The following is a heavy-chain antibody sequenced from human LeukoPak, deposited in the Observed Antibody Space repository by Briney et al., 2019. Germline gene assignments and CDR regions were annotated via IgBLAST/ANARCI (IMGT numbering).Heavy chain of an antibody. CDR1: GGTFSSYT. CDR3: ARDLRCTNGVCPFWFDP. Sequence: SVKVSCKASGGTFSSYTISWVRQAPGQGLEWMGRIIPILGIANYAQKFQGRVTITADKSTSTAYMELSSLRSEDTAVYYCARDLRCTNGVCPFWFDPWGQGTLVTVSS. CDR2: IIPILGIA. D-gene: IGHD2-8*01. V-gene: IGHV1-69*04. J-gene: IGHJ5*02.